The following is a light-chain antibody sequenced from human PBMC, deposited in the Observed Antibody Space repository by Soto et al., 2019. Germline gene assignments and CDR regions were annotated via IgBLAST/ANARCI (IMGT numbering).Light chain of an antibody. CDR3: QLYNSPPWT. CDR2: KAS. J-gene: IGKJ1*01. CDR1: QRISSW. Sequence: DIQMTQSPSTLSASVGDRVTITCRASQRISSWLAWYQQRPGKVPRLLIYKASTLESGVQSRFSGSGSRTEFTLTISSLQPDDFATYYCQLYNSPPWTFGQGTMVEIK. V-gene: IGKV1-5*03.